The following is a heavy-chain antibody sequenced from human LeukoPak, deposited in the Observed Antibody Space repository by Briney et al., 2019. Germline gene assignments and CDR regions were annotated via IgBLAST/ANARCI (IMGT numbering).Heavy chain of an antibody. CDR3: ARHHHGRVVAAIPGYYYYMDV. J-gene: IGHJ6*03. Sequence: SETLSLTCAVYGGSFSGYYWSWIRQPPGKGLEWIGEINHSGSTNYNPSLKSRVTISVDTSKNQFSLKLSSVTAADTAVYYCARHHHGRVVAAIPGYYYYMDVWGKGTTVTISS. V-gene: IGHV4-34*01. D-gene: IGHD2-15*01. CDR1: GGSFSGYY. CDR2: INHSGST.